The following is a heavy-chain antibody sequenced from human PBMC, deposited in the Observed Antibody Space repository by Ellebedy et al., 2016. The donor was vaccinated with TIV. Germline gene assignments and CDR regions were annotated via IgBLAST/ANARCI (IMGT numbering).Heavy chain of an antibody. CDR1: GFSFSRYS. D-gene: IGHD2-15*01. CDR3: TRARMNAFDI. V-gene: IGHV3-23*01. Sequence: GGSLRLXXAASGFSFSRYSFNWVRQAPGKGLEWVSGISGSGGSTYYADSVKGRFTISRDNSKNTLYLQMNSLRAEDTAIYYCTRARMNAFDIWGQGTMVTVSS. CDR2: ISGSGGST. J-gene: IGHJ3*02.